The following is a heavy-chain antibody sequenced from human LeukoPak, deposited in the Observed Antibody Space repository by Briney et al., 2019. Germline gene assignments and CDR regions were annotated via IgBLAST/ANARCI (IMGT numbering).Heavy chain of an antibody. CDR1: GFTFSSYA. CDR2: ISGGGGST. V-gene: IGHV3-23*01. D-gene: IGHD6-13*01. Sequence: GGSLRLSCAASGFTFSSYAMSWVRQAPGKGPEWVSAISGGGGSTYYADSVKGRFTISRDNSKNTLYPQMNSLRAEDTAVYYCAKLGWGGSSWYFDYWGQGTLVTVSS. J-gene: IGHJ4*02. CDR3: AKLGWGGSSWYFDY.